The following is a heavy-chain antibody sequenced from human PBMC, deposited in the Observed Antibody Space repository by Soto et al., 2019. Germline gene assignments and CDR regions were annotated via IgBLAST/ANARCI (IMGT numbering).Heavy chain of an antibody. CDR1: GFTFSSYA. CDR2: ISYDGKHT. CDR3: AKDRSSGFWSGFCDC. V-gene: IGHV3-30*18. J-gene: IGHJ4*02. D-gene: IGHD3-3*01. Sequence: GGSLRLSCAVSGFTFSSYAMHWVRQAPGEGLEWVTVISYDGKHTDYIDSVKGRFTISRDSSKNTLYLQMNSLSAEDTAVYYCAKDRSSGFWSGFCDCWGQGTLVTVSS.